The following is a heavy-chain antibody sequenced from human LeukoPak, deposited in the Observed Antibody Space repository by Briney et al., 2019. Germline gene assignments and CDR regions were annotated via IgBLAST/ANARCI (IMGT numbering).Heavy chain of an antibody. CDR1: GGSFSGYY. V-gene: IGHV4-34*01. J-gene: IGHJ4*02. Sequence: SETLSLTCAVYGGSFSGYYWSWIRQPPGKGLEWIGEINHSGSTNYNPSLKSRVTISVDTSKNQFSLKLSSVTAADTAVYYCARGRIITNWGQGTLVTVSS. CDR2: INHSGST. CDR3: ARGRIITN. D-gene: IGHD1-14*01.